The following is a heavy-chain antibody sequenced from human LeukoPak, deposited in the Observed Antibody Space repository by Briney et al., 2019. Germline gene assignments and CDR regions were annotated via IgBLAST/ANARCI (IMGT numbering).Heavy chain of an antibody. Sequence: PGGSLRLSCAASGFTFSSYAMSWVRQAPGKGLEWVSAISGSGGSTYYADSVKGRFTISRDNSKNTLYLQMNSLRAEDTAVYYCAKDHSYYYDSSGYWDYWGQGTLVTVSS. CDR3: AKDHSYYYDSSGYWDY. CDR1: GFTFSSYA. CDR2: ISGSGGST. D-gene: IGHD3-22*01. J-gene: IGHJ4*02. V-gene: IGHV3-23*01.